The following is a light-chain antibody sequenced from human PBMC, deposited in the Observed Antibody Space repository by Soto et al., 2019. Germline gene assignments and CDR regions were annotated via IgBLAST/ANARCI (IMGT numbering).Light chain of an antibody. Sequence: DIVMTQSPDSLAVSLGERATINCKSSQSILYSSNNKHSLAWFQQQPGQHPQLLIYWASTRESGVTDRFSGSGSGTDFTLTISSLQAEDVAVYYCQQYYSSVVTFGQGTRLAIK. CDR3: QQYYSSVVT. CDR2: WAS. J-gene: IGKJ5*01. V-gene: IGKV4-1*01. CDR1: QSILYSSNNKHS.